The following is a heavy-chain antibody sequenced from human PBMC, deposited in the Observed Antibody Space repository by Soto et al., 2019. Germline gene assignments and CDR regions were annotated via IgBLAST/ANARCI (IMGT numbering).Heavy chain of an antibody. CDR3: AGEKVGTTAIEF. V-gene: IGHV1-8*01. Sequence: QAQLVQSGAEVKKPGASVKVSCKASGYTFTGYDINWGRQATGQGLEWMGWMNPNSGNTGYAQNFQGRVTMTRDNSITTAYMELTSLRDDDSAMYYFAGEKVGTTAIEFWCQGTLVSGSS. CDR2: MNPNSGNT. CDR1: GYTFTGYD. J-gene: IGHJ4*02. D-gene: IGHD1-7*01.